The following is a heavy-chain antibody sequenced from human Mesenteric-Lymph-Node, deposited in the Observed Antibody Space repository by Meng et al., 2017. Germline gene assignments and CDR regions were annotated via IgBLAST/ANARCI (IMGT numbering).Heavy chain of an antibody. D-gene: IGHD5-12*01. CDR1: GFTFSSFA. Sequence: GGSLRLSCAASGFTFSSFAMHWVRQAPGKGLEWVADITYDGTNKFYADSVKGRFTISRDNSRNTLYLQMDSLRAEDTAVYYCARDMMSVARHYLDCWGQGTLVTVSS. J-gene: IGHJ4*02. CDR2: ITYDGTNK. CDR3: ARDMMSVARHYLDC. V-gene: IGHV3-30*04.